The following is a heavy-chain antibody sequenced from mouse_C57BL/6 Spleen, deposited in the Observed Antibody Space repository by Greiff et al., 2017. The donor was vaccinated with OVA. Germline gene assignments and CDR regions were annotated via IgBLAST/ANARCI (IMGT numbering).Heavy chain of an antibody. V-gene: IGHV7-3*01. Sequence: EVQRVESGGGLVQPGGSLSLSCAASGFTFTDYYMSWVRQPPGKALEWLGFIRNKANGYTTEYSASVKGRFTISRDNSQSILYLQMNALRAEDSATYYCARWLPPFDYWGQGTTLTVSS. CDR1: GFTFTDYY. CDR2: IRNKANGYTT. CDR3: ARWLPPFDY. D-gene: IGHD2-2*01. J-gene: IGHJ2*01.